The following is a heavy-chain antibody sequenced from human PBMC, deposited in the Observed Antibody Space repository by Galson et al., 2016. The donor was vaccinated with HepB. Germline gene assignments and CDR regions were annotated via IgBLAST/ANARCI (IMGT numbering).Heavy chain of an antibody. D-gene: IGHD2/OR15-2a*01. V-gene: IGHV3-15*01. Sequence: SLRLSCAASGFTITDAWMNWVRQAPGKGPEWVGRIRGRDDVTTEYGAPARGRFTISRDDSENTMFLQMNSLRVEDTAMYYCTSRVIAPSGLDSWGQGTLVTVSS. CDR3: TSRVIAPSGLDS. CDR2: IRGRDDVTT. CDR1: GFTITDAW. J-gene: IGHJ4*02.